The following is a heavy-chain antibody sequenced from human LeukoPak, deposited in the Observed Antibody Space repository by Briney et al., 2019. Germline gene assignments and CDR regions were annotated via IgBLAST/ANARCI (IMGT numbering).Heavy chain of an antibody. J-gene: IGHJ5*02. CDR3: ARDVGSCYGFGCWFDP. V-gene: IGHV1-2*02. CDR1: GYTFTGYY. D-gene: IGHD2-2*01. Sequence: GASVKVSCKASGYTFTGYYMHWVRQAPGQGLEWMGWINPNSGGTNYAQKFQGRVTMTRDTSISTAYMELSRLRSDDTAVYYCARDVGSCYGFGCWFDPWGQGTLVTVSS. CDR2: INPNSGGT.